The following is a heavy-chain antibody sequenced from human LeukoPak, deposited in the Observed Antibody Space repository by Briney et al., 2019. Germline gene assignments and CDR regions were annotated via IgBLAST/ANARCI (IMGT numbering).Heavy chain of an antibody. Sequence: KPSETLSLTCAVYGGSLSGYYGTWIRQPPGKGLEWIGEIIHSGSTNYNPSLKSRVTISIDTSKNRFSLNLGSVTAADTAVYYCARLIVPPTRPIDYWGQGTLVTVSS. V-gene: IGHV4-34*12. CDR3: ARLIVPPTRPIDY. D-gene: IGHD2/OR15-2a*01. CDR2: IIHSGST. CDR1: GGSLSGYY. J-gene: IGHJ4*02.